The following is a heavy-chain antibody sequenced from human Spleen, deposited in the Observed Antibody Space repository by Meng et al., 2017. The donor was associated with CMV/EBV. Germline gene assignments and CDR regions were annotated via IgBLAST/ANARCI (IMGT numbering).Heavy chain of an antibody. CDR1: AFTLSNYA. J-gene: IGHJ3*01. CDR3: ARVMMLAEAARKSFDV. Sequence: GGSLRLSCAASAFTLSNYATHWVRQAPGKGLEWGAIMSYDGIKKHYADYVKGRFTVSRDSPKNTLYLQMHSLRSEDTALYYCARVMMLAEAARKSFDVWGPGTMVTVSS. V-gene: IGHV3-30-3*01. D-gene: IGHD6-13*01. CDR2: MSYDGIKK.